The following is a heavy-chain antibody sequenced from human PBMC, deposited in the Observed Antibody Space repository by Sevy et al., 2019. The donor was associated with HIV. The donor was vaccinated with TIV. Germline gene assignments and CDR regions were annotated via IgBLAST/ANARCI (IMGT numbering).Heavy chain of an antibody. V-gene: IGHV3-30*18. CDR3: WKDFTGYNGMDV. CDR2: ISYHGRDK. Sequence: GGSLRLSCVVSGIIFTSSGMHWVRQAPGKGLEWVAVISYHGRDKFYADSVKGRFTISRDNSKNILYLQINCLRIEDTGVDYWWKDFTGYNGMDVWGQGTMVTVSS. D-gene: IGHD3-9*01. J-gene: IGHJ6*02. CDR1: GIIFTSSG.